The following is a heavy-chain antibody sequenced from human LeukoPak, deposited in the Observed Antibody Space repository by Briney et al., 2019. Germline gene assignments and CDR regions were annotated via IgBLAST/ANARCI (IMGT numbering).Heavy chain of an antibody. J-gene: IGHJ4*02. D-gene: IGHD4-17*01. Sequence: PSQTLSLTCTVSGGSISSGGYYWSWIRQPPGKGLEWIGYIYHSGSTYYNPSLKSRVTMSVDTSKNQFSLRLSSVTAADTAVYYCVRHYEYGDYAPFDYWGQGALVTVSS. CDR3: VRHYEYGDYAPFDY. CDR1: GGSISSGGYY. CDR2: IYHSGST. V-gene: IGHV4-30-2*05.